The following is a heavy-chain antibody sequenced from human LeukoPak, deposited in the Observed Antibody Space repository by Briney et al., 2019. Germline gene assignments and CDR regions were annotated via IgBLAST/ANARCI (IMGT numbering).Heavy chain of an antibody. V-gene: IGHV3-74*01. CDR1: GNYW. CDR2: INSDGSWT. D-gene: IGHD2/OR15-2a*01. J-gene: IGHJ4*02. CDR3: VSFYEAY. Sequence: GGSLRLTCAASGNYWMHWVRQAPGKGLVWASHINSDGSWTSYADSVKGRFTISKDNAKNTVYLQMNNLRAEDTAVYYCVSFYEAYWGRGTLVTVSS.